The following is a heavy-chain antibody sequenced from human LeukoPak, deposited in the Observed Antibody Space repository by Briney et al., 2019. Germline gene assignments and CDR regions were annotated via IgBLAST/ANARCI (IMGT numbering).Heavy chain of an antibody. D-gene: IGHD2-21*02. J-gene: IGHJ6*03. CDR3: ARSHCGGDCYSGRWQILYGDYYYYMDV. V-gene: IGHV4-34*01. Sequence: SETLSLTCAVYGGSFRCFYWTSIRQPPGKGLEWIGEINHSGSSSYNPSLKSRIMISVDMSKNQFSLKVRSVTAADTAVYYCARSHCGGDCYSGRWQILYGDYYYYMDVWGTGTTVTVSS. CDR1: GGSFRCFY. CDR2: INHSGSS.